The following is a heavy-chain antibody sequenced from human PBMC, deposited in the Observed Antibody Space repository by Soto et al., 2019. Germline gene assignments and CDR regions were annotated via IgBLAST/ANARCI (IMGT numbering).Heavy chain of an antibody. CDR3: ARDLAAVPRAFDY. V-gene: IGHV4-59*01. CDR2: VYYTGTT. Sequence: QVQLQESGPGLLKPSETLSLTCTVSGGSISSYFYIWVRQPPGKGLEWIGSVYYTGTTDYNPSLKSRVTISVDTSKTQFSLNLRSVTAADTAVYYCARDLAAVPRAFDYWGRGNLVTVSS. D-gene: IGHD6-13*01. J-gene: IGHJ4*02. CDR1: GGSISSYF.